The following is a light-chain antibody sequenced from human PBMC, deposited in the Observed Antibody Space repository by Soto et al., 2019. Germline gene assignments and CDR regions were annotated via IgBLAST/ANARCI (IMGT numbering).Light chain of an antibody. CDR1: SSNIGSNN. J-gene: IGLJ1*01. Sequence: QSVLTQPPSASGTPGQWITISCSGSSSNIGSNNVNWYQQLPGTAPQLLIYSNNQRPSGVVDRFAGSKSCTSASLAISGLQSEDEDDYYCSAGDDSLNGYVFGTGTKVTVL. CDR2: SNN. V-gene: IGLV1-44*01. CDR3: SAGDDSLNGYV.